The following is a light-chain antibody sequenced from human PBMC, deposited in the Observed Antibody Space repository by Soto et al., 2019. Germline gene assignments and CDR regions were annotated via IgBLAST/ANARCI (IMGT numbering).Light chain of an antibody. Sequence: EIVLTQSPGTLSLSPGERATLACRASQSVRSNYLAWYQQKPGQAPRLLIYGASSRATGIPDRFSGSGSGTDFTLTISRLEPEDPAMYYCQQYHTSPLMFGQGTKVDIK. J-gene: IGKJ1*01. CDR2: GAS. CDR1: QSVRSNY. CDR3: QQYHTSPLM. V-gene: IGKV3-20*01.